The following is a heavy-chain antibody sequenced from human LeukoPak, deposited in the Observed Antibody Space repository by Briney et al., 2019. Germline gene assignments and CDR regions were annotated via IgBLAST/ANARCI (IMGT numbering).Heavy chain of an antibody. D-gene: IGHD3-10*01. CDR3: ARDAYYYGSGSYYKKGFNFDY. V-gene: IGHV4-39*07. Sequence: PSETLSLTCTVSGGSISSSSYYWGWIRQPPGKGLEWIGSIYYSGSTYYNPSLKSRVTISVDTSKNQFSLKLSSVTAADTAVYYCARDAYYYGSGSYYKKGFNFDYWGQGTLVTVSS. CDR2: IYYSGST. J-gene: IGHJ4*02. CDR1: GGSISSSSYY.